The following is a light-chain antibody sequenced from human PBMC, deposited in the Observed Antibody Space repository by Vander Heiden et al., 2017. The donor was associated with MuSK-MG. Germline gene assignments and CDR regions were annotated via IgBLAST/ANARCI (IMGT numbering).Light chain of an antibody. J-gene: IGKJ3*01. V-gene: IGKV4-1*01. CDR3: QQYDGPTLT. Sequence: DIVMTQSPDSLPVSLGERAPVSCKSSQSVLYASDNKNYLAWYQQKAGQPPKRLIYWASTRASGVPDRFSGGGSGTDFTLTISRLQSEDVAVYYCQQYDGPTLTFGPGTKVEIK. CDR1: QSVLYASDNKNY. CDR2: WAS.